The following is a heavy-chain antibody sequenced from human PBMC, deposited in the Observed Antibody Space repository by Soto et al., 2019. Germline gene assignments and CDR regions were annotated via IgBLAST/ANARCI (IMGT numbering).Heavy chain of an antibody. V-gene: IGHV3-7*01. CDR1: GFRFRDYW. CDR3: ARVTTMGGY. CDR2: IKQDGSEK. J-gene: IGHJ4*02. Sequence: EVQLVESGGGLVQPGGSLRLSCAASGFRFRDYWMYWVRQTPGKGLEWVANIKQDGSEKYYVDSVKGRFTISRDNARNSLFLQMDGLRAEDTVVYFCARVTTMGGYWGQGTLVTVSS. D-gene: IGHD4-17*01.